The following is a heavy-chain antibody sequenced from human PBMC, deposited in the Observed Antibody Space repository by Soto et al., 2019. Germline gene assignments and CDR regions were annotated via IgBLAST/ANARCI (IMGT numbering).Heavy chain of an antibody. Sequence: QVQLVESGGGVVQPGRSLRLSCAASGFTFSSYGMHWVRQAPGKGLEWVAVISYDGSNKYYADSVKGRFTISRVNSKNTLYLQMNSLRAEDTAVYYCAKEKGYGDYAYGMDVWGQGTTVTVSS. D-gene: IGHD4-17*01. CDR1: GFTFSSYG. CDR2: ISYDGSNK. V-gene: IGHV3-30*18. J-gene: IGHJ6*02. CDR3: AKEKGYGDYAYGMDV.